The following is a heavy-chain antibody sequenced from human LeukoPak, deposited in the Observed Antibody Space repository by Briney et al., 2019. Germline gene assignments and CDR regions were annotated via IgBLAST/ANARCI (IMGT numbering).Heavy chain of an antibody. CDR2: IYYSGST. CDR3: ARGRRQWLNDY. V-gene: IGHV4-59*01. J-gene: IGHJ4*02. Sequence: SETLSLTFTVPGGSISSYYWSWIRQPPGKGLEWIGYIYYSGSTNYNPSLKSRVTISVDTSKNQFSLKLSSVTAADTAVYYCARGRRQWLNDYWGQGTLVTVSS. D-gene: IGHD6-19*01. CDR1: GGSISSYY.